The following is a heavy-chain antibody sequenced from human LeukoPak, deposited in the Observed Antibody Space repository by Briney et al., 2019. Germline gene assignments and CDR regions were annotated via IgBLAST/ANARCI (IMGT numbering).Heavy chain of an antibody. CDR3: ARVTGATNWFDP. J-gene: IGHJ5*02. V-gene: IGHV3-21*01. CDR1: GFTFSSYS. Sequence: GGSLRLSCVGSGFTFSSYSMDWVRQAPGKGLEWVSSISSGTINIHYADSVKGRFTISRENAKNSLYLQMNSLSVEDTAVSYCARVTGATNWFDPWGQGTLVTVSS. CDR2: ISSGTINI. D-gene: IGHD1-14*01.